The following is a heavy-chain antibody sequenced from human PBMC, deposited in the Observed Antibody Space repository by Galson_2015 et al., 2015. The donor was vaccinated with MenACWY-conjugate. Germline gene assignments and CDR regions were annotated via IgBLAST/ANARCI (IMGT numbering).Heavy chain of an antibody. D-gene: IGHD3-22*01. Sequence: SLRLSCAASGFSVSSEHMSWVRQAPGKGLEWVSIIYRDGKTFYADSVQGRFIISRDNSKNTLYLQMNSLTAEDTAAYYCARESGDSSGHPSSWGQGTLVTVSS. J-gene: IGHJ5*02. CDR3: ARESGDSSGHPSS. CDR2: IYRDGKT. V-gene: IGHV3-53*01. CDR1: GFSVSSEH.